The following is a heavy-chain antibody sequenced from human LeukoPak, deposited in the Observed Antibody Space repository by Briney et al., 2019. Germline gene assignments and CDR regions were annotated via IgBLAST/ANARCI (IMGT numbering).Heavy chain of an antibody. Sequence: SETLSLTCAVYGGSFSGYYWSWIRQPPGKGLEWIGEINHSGSTNYNPSLKSRATISVDTSKNQFSLKLSSVTAADTAVYYCARGIRTRYQLLSLRQYFDYWGQGTLVTVSS. CDR3: ARGIRTRYQLLSLRQYFDY. D-gene: IGHD2-2*01. CDR1: GGSFSGYY. CDR2: INHSGST. J-gene: IGHJ4*02. V-gene: IGHV4-34*01.